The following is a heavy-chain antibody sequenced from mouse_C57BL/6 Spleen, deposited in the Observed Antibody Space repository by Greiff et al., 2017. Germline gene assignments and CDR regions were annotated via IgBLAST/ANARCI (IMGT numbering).Heavy chain of an antibody. CDR2: IHPNSGST. V-gene: IGHV1-64*01. CDR1: GYTFTSYW. J-gene: IGHJ2*01. D-gene: IGHD2-13*01. CDR3: ARAGDYYFDY. Sequence: QVQLQQPGAELVKPGASVKLSCKASGYTFTSYWMHWVKQRPGKGLEWIGMIHPNSGSTNYNEKFKSKATLTVDKSSSTAYMQLSSLTSEDSAVYYCARAGDYYFDYWGQGTTLTVSS.